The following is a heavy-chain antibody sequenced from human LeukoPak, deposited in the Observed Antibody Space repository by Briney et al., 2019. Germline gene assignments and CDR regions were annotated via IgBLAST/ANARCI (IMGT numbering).Heavy chain of an antibody. CDR1: GGTFSSYA. V-gene: IGHV1-69*04. CDR3: ARGLVTGVPPDY. J-gene: IGHJ4*02. D-gene: IGHD7-27*01. CDR2: IIPILGIA. Sequence: SVKVSCKASGGTFSSYAISWVRQAPGQGLEWMGRIIPILGIANYARKFQGRVTITADKSTSTAYMELSSLRSEDTAVYYCARGLVTGVPPDYWGQGTLVTVSS.